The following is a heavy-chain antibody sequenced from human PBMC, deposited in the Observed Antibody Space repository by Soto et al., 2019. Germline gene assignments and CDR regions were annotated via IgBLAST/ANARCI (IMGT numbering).Heavy chain of an antibody. V-gene: IGHV3-30-3*01. CDR2: ISYDGSNK. J-gene: IGHJ4*02. CDR3: ARDIYCTGDSCYPGRIDY. D-gene: IGHD2-15*01. CDR1: GFTFSSYA. Sequence: QVQLVESGGGVVQPGRSLRLSCAASGFTFSSYAMHWVRQAPGKGLEWVALISYDGSNKYYADSVKGRFTISRDNSKNPQYLQMNSLRAEDTAVYYCARDIYCTGDSCYPGRIDYWGQGTLVTVSS.